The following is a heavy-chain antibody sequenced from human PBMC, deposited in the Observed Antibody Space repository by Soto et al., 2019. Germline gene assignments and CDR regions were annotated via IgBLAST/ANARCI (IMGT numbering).Heavy chain of an antibody. V-gene: IGHV4-59*01. D-gene: IGHD3-10*01. CDR2: IYYSGST. CDR1: GGSISSYY. CDR3: ARGRFGAGRYYYGMDV. J-gene: IGHJ6*02. Sequence: ASETLSLTCTVSGGSISSYYWSWIRQPPGKGLEWIGYIYYSGSTNYNPSLKSRVTISVDTSKNQFSLKLSSVTAADTAVYYCARGRFGAGRYYYGMDVWGQGTTVTVSS.